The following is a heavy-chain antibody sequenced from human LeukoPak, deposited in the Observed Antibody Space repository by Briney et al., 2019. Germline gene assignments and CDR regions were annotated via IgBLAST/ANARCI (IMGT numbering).Heavy chain of an antibody. J-gene: IGHJ3*02. CDR2: IYHSGST. CDR1: GGSISSGGYS. Sequence: SQTLSLTCAVSGGSISSGGYSWSWIRQPPGKGLEWIGYIYHSGSTYYNPSLKSRVTISVDRSKNQFSLKLSSVTAADTAVYYCARAIPDAFDIWGQGTMVTVSS. V-gene: IGHV4-30-2*01. CDR3: ARAIPDAFDI.